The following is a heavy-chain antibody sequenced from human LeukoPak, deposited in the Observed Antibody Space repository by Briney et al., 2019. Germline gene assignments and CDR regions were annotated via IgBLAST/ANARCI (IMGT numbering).Heavy chain of an antibody. Sequence: SETLSLTCTVSGGSISSYYWSWIRQPPGKGLEWIGYIYYSGSTNYNPSLKSRVTISVDTSKNQFSLKLSSVTAADTAVYYCAGLRVGATGSPFDYWGQGTLVTVSS. D-gene: IGHD1-26*01. CDR3: AGLRVGATGSPFDY. J-gene: IGHJ4*02. V-gene: IGHV4-59*08. CDR1: GGSISSYY. CDR2: IYYSGST.